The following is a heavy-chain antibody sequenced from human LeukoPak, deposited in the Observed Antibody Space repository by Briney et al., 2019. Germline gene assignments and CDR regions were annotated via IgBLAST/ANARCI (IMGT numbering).Heavy chain of an antibody. CDR3: AKDIYDSSGYYYYSGMDV. V-gene: IGHV3-43*02. CDR2: FCFDGTRT. CDR1: GFIFSNYA. Sequence: GGSLRLSCAASGFIFSNYAMHWVRQAPGKGLEWVAVFCFDGTRTYYTDSVKGRFTISRDNSKNSLYLQMNSLRTEDTALYYCAKDIYDSSGYYYYSGMDVWGQGTTVTVSS. J-gene: IGHJ6*02. D-gene: IGHD3-22*01.